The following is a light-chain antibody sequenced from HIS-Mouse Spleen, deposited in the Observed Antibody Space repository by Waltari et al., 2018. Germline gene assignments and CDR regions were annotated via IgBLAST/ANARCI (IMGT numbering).Light chain of an antibody. CDR1: QSVLYSSNNKNY. CDR2: WAS. Sequence: DIGMTQSPDSLAVSLGERATLNCKSTQSVLYSSNNKNYLAWYPQKPGQPPKLLIYWASTREAGVPDRFSGSGSGTDFTLTISSLQAEDVAVYYCQQYYSTPPAFGPGTKVDIK. J-gene: IGKJ3*01. CDR3: QQYYSTPPA. V-gene: IGKV4-1*01.